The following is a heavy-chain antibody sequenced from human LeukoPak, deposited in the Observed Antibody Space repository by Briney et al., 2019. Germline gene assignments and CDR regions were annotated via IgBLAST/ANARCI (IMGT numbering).Heavy chain of an antibody. CDR1: GGSISSYY. V-gene: IGHV4-59*01. Sequence: SETLSLTCTVSGGSISSYYWSWIRQPPGKGLEWIGYIHYSGSTNYNPSLKSRVTISVDTSKNQFSLKLSSVTAADTAVYYCARDPVPWYFDLWGRGTLVTVSS. CDR2: IHYSGST. CDR3: ARDPVPWYFDL. D-gene: IGHD2-2*01. J-gene: IGHJ2*01.